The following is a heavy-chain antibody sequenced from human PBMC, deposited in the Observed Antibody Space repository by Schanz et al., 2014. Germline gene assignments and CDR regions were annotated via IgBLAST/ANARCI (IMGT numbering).Heavy chain of an antibody. CDR3: AREQIMAAAGRVDY. D-gene: IGHD6-13*01. CDR2: ISSGSSYA. Sequence: QVQLVESGGGVVQPGRSLRLSCAASGFTFSTYAMSWVRQAPGKGLEWVSDISSGSSYANYADSVKGRFTISRDNAKNSLYLQMNSLRAEDTAVYYCAREQIMAAAGRVDYWGHGTLVTVSS. V-gene: IGHV3-11*05. CDR1: GFTFSTYA. J-gene: IGHJ4*01.